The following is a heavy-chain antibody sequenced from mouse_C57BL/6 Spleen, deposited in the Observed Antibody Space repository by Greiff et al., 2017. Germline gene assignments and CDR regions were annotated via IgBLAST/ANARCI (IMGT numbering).Heavy chain of an antibody. CDR2: ISSGSSTF. V-gene: IGHV5-17*01. Sequence: DVMLVESGGGLVKPGGSLKLSCAASGFTFSDYGMHWVRQAPEKGLEWVAYISSGSSTFYYADTVKGRFTISRDNAKNTLFLQRTRLRSEDTAMYYCARRYYFDYWGQGTTLTVSS. CDR1: GFTFSDYG. CDR3: ARRYYFDY. J-gene: IGHJ2*01.